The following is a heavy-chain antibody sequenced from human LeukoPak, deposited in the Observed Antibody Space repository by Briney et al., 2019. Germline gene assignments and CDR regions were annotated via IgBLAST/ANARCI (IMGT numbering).Heavy chain of an antibody. D-gene: IGHD1-7*01. J-gene: IGHJ4*02. CDR2: INPSGGST. Sequence: ASVKVSCKASGYTFTSYYMHWVRQAPGQGLEWMGIINPSGGSTSYAQKFQGRVTMTRDTSTSTVYMELSSLRSEDTAAYYCARAGQNYDPGNYWGQGTLVTVSS. V-gene: IGHV1-46*01. CDR3: ARAGQNYDPGNY. CDR1: GYTFTSYY.